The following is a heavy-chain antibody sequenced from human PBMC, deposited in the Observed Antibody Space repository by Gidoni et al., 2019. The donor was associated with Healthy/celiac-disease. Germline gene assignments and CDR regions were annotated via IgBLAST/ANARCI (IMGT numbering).Heavy chain of an antibody. D-gene: IGHD3-10*01. J-gene: IGHJ4*02. CDR1: GFTFSSYA. CDR2: ISSNGGST. V-gene: IGHV3-64D*06. CDR3: VKDLADREVRGVIIAYFDY. Sequence: EVQLVESGGGWVQPGGSLRLSCSAPGFTFSSYAMHWVRQAPGKGLEYVSAISSNGGSTYYADSVKGRFTISRDNSKNTLYLQMSSLRAEDTAGYYCVKDLADREVRGVIIAYFDYWGQGTLVTVSS.